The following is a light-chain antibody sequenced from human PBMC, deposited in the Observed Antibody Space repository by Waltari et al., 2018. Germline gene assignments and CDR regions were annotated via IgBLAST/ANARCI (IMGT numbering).Light chain of an antibody. Sequence: EIVMTQSPATLSVSPGERVPLPCRASQSVSSNLAWYQQKPGQAPRLLISGASTRATGIPARFSGSGSGTEFTLTISSLQSEDFAVYYCQQYNNWPPSTFGQGTKLEIK. CDR2: GAS. J-gene: IGKJ2*01. CDR3: QQYNNWPPST. CDR1: QSVSSN. V-gene: IGKV3-15*01.